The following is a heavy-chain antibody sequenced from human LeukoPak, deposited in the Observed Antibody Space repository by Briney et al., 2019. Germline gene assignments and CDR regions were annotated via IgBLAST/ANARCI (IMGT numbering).Heavy chain of an antibody. D-gene: IGHD6-19*01. CDR2: IYYSGST. V-gene: IGHV4-39*01. J-gene: IGHJ5*02. CDR1: GGSISSSYYY. CDR3: ARARYSSRGGWFDP. Sequence: SETLSLTCTVSGGSISSSYYYWGWIRQPPGKGLEWIGSIYYSGSTYYNPSLKSRVTISVDTSKNQFSLKLRSVTAADTAVYHCARARYSSRGGWFDPWGQGTLVTVSS.